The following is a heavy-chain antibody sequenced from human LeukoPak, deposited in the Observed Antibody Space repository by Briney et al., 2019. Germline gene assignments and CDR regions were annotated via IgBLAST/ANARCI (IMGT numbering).Heavy chain of an antibody. CDR3: AQSSGRVFDP. Sequence: ASVKVSCKASGYTFTSYGISWVRQAPGQGLEWMGWISAYNGNTNYAQKFQGRVTMTTDTSTSTAYMELRSLRSDDTAVYCCAQSSGRVFDPWGQGTLVTVSS. J-gene: IGHJ5*02. D-gene: IGHD3-22*01. CDR1: GYTFTSYG. CDR2: ISAYNGNT. V-gene: IGHV1-18*01.